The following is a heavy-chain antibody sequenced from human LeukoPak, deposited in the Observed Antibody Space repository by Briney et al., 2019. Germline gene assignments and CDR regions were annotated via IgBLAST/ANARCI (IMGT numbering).Heavy chain of an antibody. J-gene: IGHJ4*02. D-gene: IGHD5-12*01. Sequence: PGGSLRLSCAASGFTFTNAWMTWVRQAPGKGLEWVGRIKSKTHGGTTDYAAPVKGRFTISRDDSKNTRYLQMNSLKTEDTAIYYCTTAGYSGYDWNYWGQGALVTVSS. CDR3: TTAGYSGYDWNY. CDR2: IKSKTHGGTT. V-gene: IGHV3-15*01. CDR1: GFTFTNAW.